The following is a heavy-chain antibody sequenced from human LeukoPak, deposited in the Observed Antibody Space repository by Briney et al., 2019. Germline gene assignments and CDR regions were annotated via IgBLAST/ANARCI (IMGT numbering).Heavy chain of an antibody. CDR1: GFTFSSYW. V-gene: IGHV3-7*03. CDR2: IKENGNEQ. J-gene: IGHJ3*02. CDR3: ARGPGDFDASDI. Sequence: HPGGSLRLSCAASGFTFSSYWMNWARQAPGKGPEWVAHIKENGNEQYYADSVKGRFTISRDNAQKSLWLQMNSLRVEDTAVYYCARGPGDFDASDIWGQGTMVTVSS. D-gene: IGHD1-14*01.